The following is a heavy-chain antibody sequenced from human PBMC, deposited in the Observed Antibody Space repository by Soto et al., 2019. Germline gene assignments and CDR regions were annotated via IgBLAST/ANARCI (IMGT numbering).Heavy chain of an antibody. CDR3: ARVGTMIVSRRAFDI. CDR1: GYTFTSYG. V-gene: IGHV1-18*01. J-gene: IGHJ3*02. D-gene: IGHD3-22*01. CDR2: ISAYNGNT. Sequence: ASVKVSCKASGYTFTSYGISWVRQAPGQGLEWMGWISAYNGNTNYAQKLQGRVTMTTDTSTSTAYMELRSLRSDYTAVYYCARVGTMIVSRRAFDIWGQGTMVTVSS.